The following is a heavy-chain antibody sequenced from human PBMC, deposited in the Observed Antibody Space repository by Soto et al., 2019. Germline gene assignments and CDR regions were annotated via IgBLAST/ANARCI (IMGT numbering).Heavy chain of an antibody. Sequence: VQLVESGGGLVKPGGSLRLSCAASGFTFSDYYMSWIRQAPGKGLEWVSYISSSSSYTNYADSVKGRFTISRDNAKNSLYLQMTSLRDEDTAVYRCVRTIAAAGGRRYVDLCGRCTLVTVSS. CDR2: ISSSSSYT. CDR3: VRTIAAAGGRRYVDL. D-gene: IGHD6-13*01. J-gene: IGHJ2*01. CDR1: GFTFSDYY. V-gene: IGHV3-11*05.